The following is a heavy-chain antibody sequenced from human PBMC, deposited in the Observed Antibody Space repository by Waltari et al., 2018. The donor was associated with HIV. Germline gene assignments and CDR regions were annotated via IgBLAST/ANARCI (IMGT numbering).Heavy chain of an antibody. CDR2: IYPDDTT. CDR3: ATGVRYYGP. V-gene: IGHV3-53*01. J-gene: IGHJ5*02. Sequence: EVLLAESGGGLIQPGGSLGRSCTASNSSISAKHVTWIRQAPGGSLEWVAVIYPDDTTHYADSVSGRFTISRAKSRTKVFLLMNSLFVDDTATYFCATGVRYYGPWGQGTRVTVSS. D-gene: IGHD3-22*01. CDR1: NSSISAKH.